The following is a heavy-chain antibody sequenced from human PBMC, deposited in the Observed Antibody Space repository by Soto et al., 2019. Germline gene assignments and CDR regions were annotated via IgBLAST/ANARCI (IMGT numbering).Heavy chain of an antibody. V-gene: IGHV4-34*01. J-gene: IGHJ6*02. CDR2: INHSGSS. D-gene: IGHD3-10*01. CDR1: GGSFRGYY. Sequence: SETLSLTCTVSGGSFRGYYWGWVRQPPGKGLEWIGEINHSGSSNYHPSLKSRVTISVATSKNQFSLTVNSVTPADTAVYYCARGEITLLGGMDVWGQGTTVTVLL. CDR3: ARGEITLLGGMDV.